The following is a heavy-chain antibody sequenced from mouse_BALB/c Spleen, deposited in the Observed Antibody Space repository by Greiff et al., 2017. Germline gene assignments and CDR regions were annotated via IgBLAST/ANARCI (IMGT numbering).Heavy chain of an antibody. J-gene: IGHJ4*01. CDR2: IYPGSGST. CDR1: GYTFTSYW. D-gene: IGHD2-14*01. Sequence: LQQPGSELVRPGASVKLSCKASGYTFTSYWMHWVKQRPGQGLEWIGNIYPGSGSTNYDEKFKSKATLTVDTSSSTAYMQLSSLTSEDSAVYYCTRGDRYGYYAMDYWGQGTSVTVSS. V-gene: IGHV1S22*01. CDR3: TRGDRYGYYAMDY.